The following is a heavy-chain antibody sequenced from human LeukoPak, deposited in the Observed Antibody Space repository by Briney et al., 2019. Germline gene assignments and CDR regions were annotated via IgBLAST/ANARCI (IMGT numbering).Heavy chain of an antibody. Sequence: KPGGSLRLSCAASGFTFSSYSMNWVRQAPGKGLEWVSSIRGNGENINYADSVKGRFTISRDNARYSLYLHMTSLRGEDTAVYCARGPASTVRGVRVYYFQDWGRGTPVTASS. CDR2: IRGNGENI. CDR3: ARGPASTVRGVRVYYFQD. V-gene: IGHV3-21*01. D-gene: IGHD3-10*01. J-gene: IGHJ4*02. CDR1: GFTFSSYS.